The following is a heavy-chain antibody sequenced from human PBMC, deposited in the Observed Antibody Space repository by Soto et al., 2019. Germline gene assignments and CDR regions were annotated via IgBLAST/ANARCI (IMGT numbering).Heavy chain of an antibody. J-gene: IGHJ5*02. CDR1: GFTFSSYA. CDR2: ISGSGGST. Sequence: GGSLRLSCAASGFTFSSYAMSWVRQAPGKGLEWVSAISGSGGSTYYADSVKGRFTISRDNSKNTLYLQMNSLRAEDTAVYYCAKDRSVGSGDYYGSIRNVNWFDPWGQGTLVTVSS. D-gene: IGHD3-10*01. CDR3: AKDRSVGSGDYYGSIRNVNWFDP. V-gene: IGHV3-23*01.